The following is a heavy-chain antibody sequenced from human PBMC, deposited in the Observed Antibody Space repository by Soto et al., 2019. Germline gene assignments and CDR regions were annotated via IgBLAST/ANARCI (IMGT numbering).Heavy chain of an antibody. J-gene: IGHJ4*02. V-gene: IGHV3-23*01. CDR3: AKADGQQWLIPHLDN. CDR2: ISCCGGSA. CDR1: GFNFKKFA. D-gene: IGHD6-19*01. Sequence: EVQLLESGGGVVQPGGSLRLSCVASGFNFKKFAMAWVRQAAGEGLEWVSGISCCGGSASYADSVKGRFSIARDDSKNTVSLQLTSLRGEDTAQYYCAKADGQQWLIPHLDNWGQGTLVTVS.